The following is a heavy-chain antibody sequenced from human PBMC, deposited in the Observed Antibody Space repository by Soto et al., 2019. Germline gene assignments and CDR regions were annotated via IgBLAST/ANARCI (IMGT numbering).Heavy chain of an antibody. Sequence: SETLSLTCAVYGGSFSGYYWSWIRQPPGKGLEWIGEINHSGSTNYNPSLKSRVTISVDTSKNQFSLKLSSVTAADTAVYYCARGRDRLLWFGETRYNWLDPWGQGTLVTVSS. J-gene: IGHJ5*02. CDR2: INHSGST. CDR1: GGSFSGYY. CDR3: ARGRDRLLWFGETRYNWLDP. D-gene: IGHD3-10*01. V-gene: IGHV4-34*01.